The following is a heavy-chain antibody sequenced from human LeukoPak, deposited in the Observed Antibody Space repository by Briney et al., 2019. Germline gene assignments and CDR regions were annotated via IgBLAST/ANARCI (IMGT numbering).Heavy chain of an antibody. J-gene: IGHJ4*02. V-gene: IGHV4-59*02. D-gene: IGHD6-19*01. Sequence: SETLSLTCTVSGGSVSGYYWSWLRQPPGKGLEWIAYISHSGNTNYDPSLKSRVTISKDTSKNQFSLRLNSVTAADMAVYHCARGAGWYEYWGQGTLVTVSS. CDR3: ARGAGWYEY. CDR1: GGSVSGYY. CDR2: ISHSGNT.